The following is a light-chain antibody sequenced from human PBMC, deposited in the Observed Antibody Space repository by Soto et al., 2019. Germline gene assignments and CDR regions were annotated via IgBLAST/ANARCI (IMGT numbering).Light chain of an antibody. CDR3: QQYGSSPPIS. CDR1: QSVSRSY. V-gene: IGKV3-20*01. CDR2: GAS. J-gene: IGKJ5*01. Sequence: IGLTVAPGTRPLTQEERATLSCRASQSVSRSYLAWYQQRPGQAPRLLIYGASSRATGIPDRFSGSGSGTDFTLTISRLEPEDFALYYCQQYGSSPPISFGEGTRLEIK.